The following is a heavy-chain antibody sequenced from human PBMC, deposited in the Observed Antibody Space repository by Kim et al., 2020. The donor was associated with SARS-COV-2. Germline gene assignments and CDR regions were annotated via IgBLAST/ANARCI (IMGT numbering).Heavy chain of an antibody. J-gene: IGHJ4*02. CDR1: GFTFSSYA. CDR2: ISSNGGST. D-gene: IGHD2-2*01. Sequence: GGSLRLSCSASGFTFSSYAMHWVRQAPGKGLEYVSAISSNGGSTYYADSVKGRFTISRDNSKNTLYLQMSSLRAEDTAVYYCVKGVVPAAIIAWAAGYWGQGTLVTVSS. V-gene: IGHV3-64D*06. CDR3: VKGVVPAAIIAWAAGY.